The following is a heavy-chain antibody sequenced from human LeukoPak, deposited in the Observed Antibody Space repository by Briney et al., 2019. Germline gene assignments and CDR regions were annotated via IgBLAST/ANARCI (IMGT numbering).Heavy chain of an antibody. CDR1: GYTFTSYG. Sequence: ASVKVSCKASGYTFTSYGISWVRQAPGQGLEWMGWISAYNGNTNYAQKLQGRVTMTTDTSTSTAYMELRSLRSDDTAVYYCARVLPVTESSLALKYWGQGTLVTVSS. CDR2: ISAYNGNT. CDR3: ARVLPVTESSLALKY. V-gene: IGHV1-18*01. J-gene: IGHJ4*02. D-gene: IGHD2-15*01.